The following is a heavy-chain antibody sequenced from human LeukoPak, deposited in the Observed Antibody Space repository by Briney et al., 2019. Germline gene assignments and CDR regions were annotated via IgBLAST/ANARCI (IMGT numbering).Heavy chain of an antibody. CDR1: GGSISSSSYY. J-gene: IGHJ4*02. Sequence: SETLSLTCTVSGGSISSSSYYWGWIRQPPGKGLEWIGSIYYSGSTYYNPSLKSRVTISVDTSKNQFSLKLSSVTAADTAVYYCARVGLLWFGELLLYYFDYWGQGTPVTVSS. CDR2: IYYSGST. CDR3: ARVGLLWFGELLLYYFDY. V-gene: IGHV4-39*07. D-gene: IGHD3-10*01.